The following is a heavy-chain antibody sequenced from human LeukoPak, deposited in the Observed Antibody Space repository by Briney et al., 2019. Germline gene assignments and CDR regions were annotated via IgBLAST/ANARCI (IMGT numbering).Heavy chain of an antibody. CDR2: INPGGGGT. J-gene: IGHJ4*02. CDR1: GYIFTTYY. Sequence: GASVKLSCKASGYIFTTYYIHWVRQAPGQGLEWVGVINPGGGGTVYAQEFQGRVTMTRYTSTTTVHMELTSLTSEDTAIYYCARGRDIDHPPKGFDYWGQGTLVTVSS. V-gene: IGHV1-46*01. CDR3: ARGRDIDHPPKGFDY.